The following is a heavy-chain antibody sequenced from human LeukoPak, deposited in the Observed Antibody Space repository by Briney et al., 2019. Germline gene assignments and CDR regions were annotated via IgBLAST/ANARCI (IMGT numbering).Heavy chain of an antibody. CDR3: ARDFNDYVWGSYRYPDYFDY. CDR1: GFTFSSYW. V-gene: IGHV3-7*01. Sequence: PGGSLRLSCAASGFTFSSYWMSWVRQAPGKGLEWVANIKQDGSEKYYVDSVKGRFTISRDNAKNSLYLQMNSLRAEDTAVYYCARDFNDYVWGSYRYPDYFDYWGQGTLVTVSS. D-gene: IGHD3-16*02. CDR2: IKQDGSEK. J-gene: IGHJ4*02.